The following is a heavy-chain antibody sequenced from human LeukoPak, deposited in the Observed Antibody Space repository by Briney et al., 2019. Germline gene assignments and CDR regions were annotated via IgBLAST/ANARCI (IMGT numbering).Heavy chain of an antibody. D-gene: IGHD2-21*01. J-gene: IGHJ4*02. V-gene: IGHV1-24*01. Sequence: GASVKVSCKVSGHPLSELPMYWVRQAPGKGLEWMGGFDPEIDERLYAQKFRGRLTMTEDTSTDTAYMELSSLRSEDTAVYYCATEMTSIVPDYWGQGTLVTVSS. CDR2: FDPEIDER. CDR1: GHPLSELP. CDR3: ATEMTSIVPDY.